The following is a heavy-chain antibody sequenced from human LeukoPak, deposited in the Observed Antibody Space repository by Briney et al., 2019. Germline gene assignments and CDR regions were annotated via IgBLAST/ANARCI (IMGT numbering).Heavy chain of an antibody. CDR1: GFTFSSYA. D-gene: IGHD3-10*01. J-gene: IGHJ4*02. CDR2: ISGSGGST. Sequence: GGSLRLSCAASGFTFSSYAMSWVRLAPGKGLEWVSAISGSGGSTYYADSVKGRFTISRDNAKNTVYLQMNSLKTEDTAMYYCATGGYYFPYWGQGTLVTVSS. V-gene: IGHV3-23*01. CDR3: ATGGYYFPY.